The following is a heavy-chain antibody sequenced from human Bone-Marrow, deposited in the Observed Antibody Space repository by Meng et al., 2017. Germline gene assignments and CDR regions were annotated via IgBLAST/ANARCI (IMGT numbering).Heavy chain of an antibody. CDR1: GFTLSNFW. V-gene: IGHV3-74*01. D-gene: IGHD5-12*01. Sequence: EVQLLEFGGGLVHPGGSLRLSCAASGFTLSNFWMHWVRQAPGQGLMWVSSIKTDGSATYYADSVKGRFAISRDNAKNMLFLQMNSLRAEDTAVYYCGRDPTTDVTVDYWGQGTLVTAPQ. CDR3: GRDPTTDVTVDY. J-gene: IGHJ4*02. CDR2: IKTDGSAT.